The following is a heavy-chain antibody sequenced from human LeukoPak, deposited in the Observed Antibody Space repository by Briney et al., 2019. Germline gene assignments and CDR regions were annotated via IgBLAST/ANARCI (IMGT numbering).Heavy chain of an antibody. CDR2: ISSSGSTI. Sequence: LSLTCTVSGGSISSHYWSWIRQPPGKGLEWVSYISSSGSTIYYADSVKGRFTISRDNAKNSLYLQMNSLRAEDTAVYYCARRYCSGGSCYWAFDYWGQGTLVTVSS. V-gene: IGHV3-11*01. CDR1: GGSISSHY. D-gene: IGHD2-15*01. J-gene: IGHJ4*02. CDR3: ARRYCSGGSCYWAFDY.